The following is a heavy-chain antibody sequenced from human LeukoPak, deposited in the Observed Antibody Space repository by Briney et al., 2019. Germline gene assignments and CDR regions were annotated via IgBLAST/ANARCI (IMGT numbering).Heavy chain of an antibody. CDR1: GGSISSGGYS. D-gene: IGHD3-10*01. CDR3: ARHFGDNYYGSGSYYNAYFQH. CDR2: IYYSGST. J-gene: IGHJ1*01. V-gene: IGHV4-61*08. Sequence: SETLSLTCAVSGGSISSGGYSWSWIRQPPGKGLEWIGYIYYSGSTNYNPSLKSRVTISVDTSKNQFSLKLSSVTAADTAVYYCARHFGDNYYGSGSYYNAYFQHWGQGTLVTVSS.